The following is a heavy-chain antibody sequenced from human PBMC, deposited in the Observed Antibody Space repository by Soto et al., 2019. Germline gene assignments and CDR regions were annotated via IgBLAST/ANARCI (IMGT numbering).Heavy chain of an antibody. D-gene: IGHD3-3*01. CDR1: GYTFTNHA. Sequence: QVHLVQSGAAVKGPGASVTVSCEASGYTFTNHALIWVRQAPGQGLEYMGWVNCNSGNRDYAPRFQGRVSMTKNSSINTAYLDLHSLRLEDTAVYYCARGRALFTMTIQGADIWGQGTLITVS. CDR2: VNCNSGNR. V-gene: IGHV1-8*01. J-gene: IGHJ4*02. CDR3: ARGRALFTMTIQGADI.